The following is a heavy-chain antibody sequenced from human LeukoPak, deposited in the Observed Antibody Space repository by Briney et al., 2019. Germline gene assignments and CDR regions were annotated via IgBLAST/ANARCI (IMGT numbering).Heavy chain of an antibody. CDR1: GYTFTGYF. D-gene: IGHD1-7*01. CDR3: ARYRQAGTLDY. V-gene: IGHV1-2*02. CDR2: INPNSGGT. Sequence: GPSVKVSCKASGYTFTGYFMHWVRQAPGQGLEWMGWINPNSGGTNYAQMFQGRVTMTRDTSISTAYMELSRLRSDDTAVYYCARYRQAGTLDYWGQGTLVTVSS. J-gene: IGHJ4*02.